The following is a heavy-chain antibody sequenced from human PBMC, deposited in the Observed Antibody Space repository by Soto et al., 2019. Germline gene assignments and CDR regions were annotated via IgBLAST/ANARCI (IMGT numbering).Heavy chain of an antibody. Sequence: QVQLVQSGAEVKKPGASVKVSCKTSGYTFIGYYLNWVRQAPGQGLEWMGWVNPHTGGTHYAQKFDGRVTMTRDTSTYTAYMELSGLKFDDTATCFCARVMAYEQQLVPFDYWGQGTLVTVSS. D-gene: IGHD6-13*01. CDR3: ARVMAYEQQLVPFDY. CDR1: GYTFIGYY. CDR2: VNPHTGGT. V-gene: IGHV1-2*02. J-gene: IGHJ4*02.